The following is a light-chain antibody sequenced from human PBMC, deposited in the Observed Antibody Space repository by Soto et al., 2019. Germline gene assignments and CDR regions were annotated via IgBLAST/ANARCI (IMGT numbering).Light chain of an antibody. CDR3: NPFRDSNIYV. J-gene: IGLJ1*01. CDR2: EVT. Sequence: PSQYSTSSCTRFSSDIRSYNAVSWYQHHPGKAPKLIIYEVTHLPSGVSNRFSASKSGNTASLTISGLQAEDEPDYYFNPFRDSNIYVFGTGTKVTVL. CDR1: SSDIRSYNA. V-gene: IGLV2-14*01.